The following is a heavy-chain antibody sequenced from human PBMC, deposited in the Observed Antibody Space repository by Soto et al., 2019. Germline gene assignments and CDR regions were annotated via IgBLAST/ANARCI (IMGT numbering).Heavy chain of an antibody. Sequence: GGSLTLACAASGFSLVSYALRWVRQAPGKGLEWVSTSSGSDGKTFYADSVEGRFSISRDTSQSTLYLQMNSLRADDTAVYYCARWSYLDYWGQGTRVTVSS. J-gene: IGHJ4*02. CDR1: GFSLVSYA. V-gene: IGHV3-23*01. D-gene: IGHD3-3*01. CDR3: ARWSYLDY. CDR2: SSGSDGKT.